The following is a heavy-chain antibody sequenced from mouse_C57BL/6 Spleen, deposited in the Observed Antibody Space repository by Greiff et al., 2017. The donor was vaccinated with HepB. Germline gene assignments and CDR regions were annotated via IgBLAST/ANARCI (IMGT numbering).Heavy chain of an antibody. V-gene: IGHV5-17*01. D-gene: IGHD1-1*01. Sequence: EVKLVESGGGLVKPGGSLKLSCAASGFTFSDYGMHWVRQAPEKGLEWVAYISSGSSTIYYADTVKGRFTISRDNAKNTLFLQMTSLRSEDTAMYYCARRDYYGTHYLDYWGQGTTLTVSS. J-gene: IGHJ2*01. CDR2: ISSGSSTI. CDR3: ARRDYYGTHYLDY. CDR1: GFTFSDYG.